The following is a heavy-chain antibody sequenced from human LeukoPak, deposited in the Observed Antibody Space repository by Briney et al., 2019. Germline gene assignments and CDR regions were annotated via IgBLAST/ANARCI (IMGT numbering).Heavy chain of an antibody. D-gene: IGHD3-22*01. Sequence: SETLSLTCTVSGGSISNYYWSWIRQPPGKGLEWIGYIYYSGSTNYNPSLKSRVTISVDTSKNQFSLKLSSVTAADTAVYYCARDSHYYDSSGYYTRVFDYWGQGTLVTVSS. CDR3: ARDSHYYDSSGYYTRVFDY. CDR2: IYYSGST. J-gene: IGHJ4*02. V-gene: IGHV4-59*01. CDR1: GGSISNYY.